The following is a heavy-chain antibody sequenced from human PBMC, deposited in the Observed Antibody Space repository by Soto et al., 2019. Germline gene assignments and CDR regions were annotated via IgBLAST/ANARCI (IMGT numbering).Heavy chain of an antibody. CDR3: ARDCGAARYFDY. CDR2: IKEDGSAQ. V-gene: IGHV3-7*03. J-gene: IGHJ4*02. CDR1: GFTFTNYW. Sequence: EVQLVESGGGLDQPGGSLRLSCAASGFTFTNYWMSWVRQAPGRGLEWVANIKEDGSAQDYVDSVKGRVTISRDNAKNPLYLQRHSLIAVDTAVYYCARDCGAARYFDYWGQGTLVTVSS. D-gene: IGHD2-21*01.